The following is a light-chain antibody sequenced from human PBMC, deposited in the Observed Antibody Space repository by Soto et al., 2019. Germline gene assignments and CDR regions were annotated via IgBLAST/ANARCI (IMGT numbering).Light chain of an antibody. CDR2: EAT. V-gene: IGKV3-20*01. Sequence: LLTPSPSTLSVSPGESATLSCRESQNVRIDYLAWDRQSPGQPPRLRIFEATSRAPGIPDRFSGSGSGTDFTLTNRRLDPEDFAGYYCQQYGSSSTCDQGTKVDIK. CDR3: QQYGSSST. J-gene: IGKJ1*01. CDR1: QNVRIDY.